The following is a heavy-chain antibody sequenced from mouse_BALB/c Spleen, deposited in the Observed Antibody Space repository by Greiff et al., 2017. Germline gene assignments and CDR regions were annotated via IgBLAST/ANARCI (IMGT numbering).Heavy chain of an antibody. Sequence: EVKVVESGGGLVKPGGSLKLSCAASGFTFSSYTMSWVRQTPEKRLEWVATISSGGGNTYYPDSVKGRFTISRDNAKNNLYLQMSSLRSEDTALYYCARGGGYFYYFDYWGQGTTLTVSS. J-gene: IGHJ2*01. CDR2: ISSGGGNT. CDR1: GFTFSSYT. D-gene: IGHD2-3*01. CDR3: ARGGGYFYYFDY. V-gene: IGHV5-9*03.